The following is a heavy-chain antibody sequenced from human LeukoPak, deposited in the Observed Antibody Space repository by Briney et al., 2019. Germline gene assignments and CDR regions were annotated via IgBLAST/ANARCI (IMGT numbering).Heavy chain of an antibody. CDR1: GFTFSSYS. V-gene: IGHV3-21*01. D-gene: IGHD3-10*01. CDR2: ISSSGSYI. CDR3: ARDPFRGQLDY. Sequence: AGGSLRLSCAASGFTFSSYSMNWVRQAPGKGLEWVSSISSSGSYIYYADSVKGRFTISRDNAKNSLYLQMNSLRAEDTAVYYCARDPFRGQLDYWGQGTLVTVSS. J-gene: IGHJ4*02.